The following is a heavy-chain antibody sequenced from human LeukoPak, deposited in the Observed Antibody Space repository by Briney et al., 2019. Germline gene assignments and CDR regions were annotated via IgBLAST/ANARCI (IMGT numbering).Heavy chain of an antibody. CDR3: AREAHSGLPRA. V-gene: IGHV4-4*07. D-gene: IGHD1-26*01. CDR1: GGSISSYY. CDR2: FYSSGST. Sequence: PSETLSLTCTVSGGSISSYYWDWIRQPAGEGLEWIGRFYSSGSTNYIPALMSRVTMAVDTSKKEFSLKLRSVTAADTAVYYCAREAHSGLPRAWGQGTLVTVSS. J-gene: IGHJ5*02.